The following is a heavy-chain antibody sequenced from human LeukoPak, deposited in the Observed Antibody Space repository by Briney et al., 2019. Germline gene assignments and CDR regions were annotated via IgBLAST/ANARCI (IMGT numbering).Heavy chain of an antibody. Sequence: GRSLRLSCAASGFTFSTYAMHWVRQAPGKGLEWVAVISYDGSSKYYADSVKGRFTISRDNSENTLYLQMNSLRAEDTAVYYCAGRAGAYSHPYDYWGQGTLVTVSS. V-gene: IGHV3-30*04. J-gene: IGHJ4*02. CDR3: AGRAGAYSHPYDY. CDR1: GFTFSTYA. CDR2: ISYDGSSK. D-gene: IGHD4/OR15-4a*01.